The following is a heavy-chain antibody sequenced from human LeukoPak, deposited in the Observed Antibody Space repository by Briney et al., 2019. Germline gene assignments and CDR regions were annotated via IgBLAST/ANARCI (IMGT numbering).Heavy chain of an antibody. J-gene: IGHJ5*02. CDR1: GFTFSSYG. V-gene: IGHV3-30*18. Sequence: GGTLRLSCAASGFTFSSYGMHWVRQAPGRGLDWVAVISYDGSNKYYADSVKGRFTISRDNSKNTLYLQMNSLRAEDTAVYYCAKDFVGATGGGFDPWGQGTLVTVSS. D-gene: IGHD1-26*01. CDR3: AKDFVGATGGGFDP. CDR2: ISYDGSNK.